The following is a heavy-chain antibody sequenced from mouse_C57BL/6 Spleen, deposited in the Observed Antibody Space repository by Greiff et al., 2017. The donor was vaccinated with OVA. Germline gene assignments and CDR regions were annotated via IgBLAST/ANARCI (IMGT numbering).Heavy chain of an antibody. CDR1: GYTFTSYW. CDR3: AGSLLSRAMDD. D-gene: IGHD1-1*01. Sequence: VQLQQPGAELVRPGTSVKLSCKASGYTFTSYWMHWVKQRPGQGLEWIGVIDPSDSYTNYNQKFKGKATLTVDTSSSTAYMQLSSLTSEDSAVYYCAGSLLSRAMDDWGQGTSVTVSS. V-gene: IGHV1-59*01. CDR2: IDPSDSYT. J-gene: IGHJ4*01.